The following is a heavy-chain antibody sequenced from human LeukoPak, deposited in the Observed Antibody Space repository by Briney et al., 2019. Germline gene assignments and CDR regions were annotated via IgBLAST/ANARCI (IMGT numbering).Heavy chain of an antibody. CDR3: GRASGLAAPGGWFDP. CDR2: INHSGST. D-gene: IGHD6-6*01. CDR1: GGSFSGYY. V-gene: IGHV4-34*01. Sequence: SETLSLTCAVYGGSFSGYYWSWIRQPPGKGLEWIGEINHSGSTNYNPSLKSRVTISVDTSKNQFSLKLSSVTAADTAVYYCGRASGLAAPGGWFDPWGQGTLVTVSS. J-gene: IGHJ5*02.